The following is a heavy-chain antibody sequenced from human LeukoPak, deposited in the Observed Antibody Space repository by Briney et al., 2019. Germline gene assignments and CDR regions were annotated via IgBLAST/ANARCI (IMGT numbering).Heavy chain of an antibody. CDR3: ARDISARDEAWWFDP. Sequence: VASVKVSCKASGGSFSSYTIDWVRQAPGQGLEWMGGISPIFGTANYAQRFQGRVTITADESTTTAYMELRSLRSEDTAVYYCARDISARDEAWWFDPWGQGTLVTVSS. CDR2: ISPIFGTA. V-gene: IGHV1-69*01. J-gene: IGHJ5*02. D-gene: IGHD5-24*01. CDR1: GGSFSSYT.